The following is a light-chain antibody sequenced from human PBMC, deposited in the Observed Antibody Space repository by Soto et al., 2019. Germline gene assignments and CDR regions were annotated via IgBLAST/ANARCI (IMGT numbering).Light chain of an antibody. V-gene: IGKV3-20*01. CDR1: QSISSNY. CDR3: QQYDTSPWT. J-gene: IGKJ1*01. Sequence: EIVLTQSPGTRSLSPGERATLSCRASQSISSNYFAWYQQKPGQAPRLLIYAASNRATGIPDRFSGSGSGTDFTLTIRRLEPEDFAVYYCQQYDTSPWTFGRGTKVEIK. CDR2: AAS.